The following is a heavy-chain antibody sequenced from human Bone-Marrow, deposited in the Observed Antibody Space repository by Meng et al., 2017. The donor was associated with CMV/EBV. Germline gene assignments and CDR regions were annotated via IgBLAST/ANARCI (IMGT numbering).Heavy chain of an antibody. CDR3: ARGGGYCSSTSCYRSAAYYYYGMDV. V-gene: IGHV1-46*01. J-gene: IGHJ6*02. CDR1: GYTFTSYY. CDR2: INPSGGST. D-gene: IGHD2-2*02. Sequence: ASVKVSCKASGYTFTSYYMHWVRQAPGQGLEWMGIINPSGGSTSYAQKFQGRVTMTRDTSTSTAYMELSSLRSEDTAVYYCARGGGYCSSTSCYRSAAYYYYGMDVWGQGTTVTVSS.